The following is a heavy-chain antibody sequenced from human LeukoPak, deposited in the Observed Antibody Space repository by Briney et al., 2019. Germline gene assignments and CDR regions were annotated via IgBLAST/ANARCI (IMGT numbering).Heavy chain of an antibody. V-gene: IGHV4-34*01. D-gene: IGHD6-19*01. CDR3: ARPHSSGWYDFDY. CDR1: GGSFSGYY. Sequence: SETLSLTCAVYGGSFSGYYWSWIRQPPGKGLEWIGEINHSGSTNYNPSLKSRVTISVDTSKNQFSLKLSSVTAADTAVYYCARPHSSGWYDFDYWGQGTLVTVSS. CDR2: INHSGST. J-gene: IGHJ4*02.